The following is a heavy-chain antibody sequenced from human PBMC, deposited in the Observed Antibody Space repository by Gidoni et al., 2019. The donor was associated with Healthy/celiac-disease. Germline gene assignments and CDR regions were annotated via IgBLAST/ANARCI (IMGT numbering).Heavy chain of an antibody. CDR3: ANPVDIVVVPAAISSLDAFDI. CDR2: ISGSGGST. V-gene: IGHV3-23*01. CDR1: GLPFGANA. J-gene: IGHJ3*02. Sequence: EVQLLESGGGLVQLGGSLGLSCAALGLPFGANALAWVRQAPGKGLEWVSAISGSGGSTYYADSVKGRFTISRDNSKNTLYLQMNSLRAEDTAVYFCANPVDIVVVPAAISSLDAFDIWGQGTMVTVSS. D-gene: IGHD2-2*02.